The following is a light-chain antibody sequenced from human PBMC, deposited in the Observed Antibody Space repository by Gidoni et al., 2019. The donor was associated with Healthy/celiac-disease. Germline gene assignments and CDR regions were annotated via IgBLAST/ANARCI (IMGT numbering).Light chain of an antibody. Sequence: EIVLTQSPGTLSVSPGERATLSCRASQSVSSSYLAWYQQKPGQAPRLLIYGASSRATGIPDRVSGSGSRTDFTLTISRLEPDDFAVYYCQQYGSSSITFGQXTRLEIK. J-gene: IGKJ5*01. CDR3: QQYGSSSIT. CDR2: GAS. CDR1: QSVSSSY. V-gene: IGKV3-20*01.